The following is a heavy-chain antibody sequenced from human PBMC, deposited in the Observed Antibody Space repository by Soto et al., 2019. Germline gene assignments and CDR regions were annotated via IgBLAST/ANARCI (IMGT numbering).Heavy chain of an antibody. J-gene: IGHJ4*02. CDR2: IFPNDAK. CDR3: ALGKWSTGY. Sequence: QVTLKESGPVLVKPTEPLTLTCTVSGFSLSNARMGVSWIRQPPGKALEWLAHIFPNDAKSYSTSLKSRLTSSKDTSKSQVVLTMTNMDPVDTATYYCALGKWSTGYWGQGTLVTVSS. V-gene: IGHV2-26*01. CDR1: GFSLSNARMG. D-gene: IGHD2-15*01.